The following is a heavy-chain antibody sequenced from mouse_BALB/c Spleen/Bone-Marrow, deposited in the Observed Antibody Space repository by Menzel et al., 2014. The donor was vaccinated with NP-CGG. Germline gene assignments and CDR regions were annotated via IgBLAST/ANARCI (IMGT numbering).Heavy chain of an antibody. CDR3: ARRYGSSYCWYFDD. J-gene: IGHJ1*01. CDR1: GYTFTSYW. D-gene: IGHD1-1*01. CDR2: IYPGDGDT. V-gene: IGHV1-87*01. Sequence: QVQLKQSGAELARPGASVKLSCKASGYTFTSYWMQWVKQRPGQGLEWTGAIYPGDGDTRYTQKFKGKATLTADKSSSTAYMQLSSLASEDSAVYYCARRYGSSYCWYFDDWGAGTTVTVSS.